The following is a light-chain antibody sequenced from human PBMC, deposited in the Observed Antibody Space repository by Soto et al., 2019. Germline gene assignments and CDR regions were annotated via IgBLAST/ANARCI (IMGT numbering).Light chain of an antibody. CDR3: QHYNSYPLT. CDR1: QNIGTL. V-gene: IGKV1-5*03. J-gene: IGKJ2*01. CDR2: KAS. Sequence: DIQMTQSPSTLSASVGDRVTITCRASQNIGTLLAWYQQKPGKAPIFLIYKASTLESGVPSRFSGSGSGTEFTLTISSLQPDDFATYCCQHYNSYPLTFGQGTKLEIK.